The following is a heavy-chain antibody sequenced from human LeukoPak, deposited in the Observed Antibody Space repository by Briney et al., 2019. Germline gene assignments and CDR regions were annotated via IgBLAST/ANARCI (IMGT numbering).Heavy chain of an antibody. Sequence: PSETLSLTCAVYGGSFSDYYWSWIRQPPGKGLEWIGEINHSGSTNYNPSLKSRDTISVDTSKNQFSLKLSSVSAADTAVYYCAGLGGPGGFDPWGQGTLVTVSS. V-gene: IGHV4-34*01. CDR2: INHSGST. J-gene: IGHJ5*02. D-gene: IGHD4-23*01. CDR1: GGSFSDYY. CDR3: AGLGGPGGFDP.